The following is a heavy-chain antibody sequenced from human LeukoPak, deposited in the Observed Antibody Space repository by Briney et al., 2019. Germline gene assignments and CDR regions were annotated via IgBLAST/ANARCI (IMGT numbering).Heavy chain of an antibody. CDR3: VRDRGYCSGGTCYALWDY. D-gene: IGHD2-15*01. J-gene: IGHJ4*02. CDR1: GFTFSNYW. CDR2: IKEDGGEK. Sequence: GGSLRLSCAASGFTFSNYWMTWVRQAPGKGLEWVAHIKEDGGEKHYVDPVKGRFTISRDNAKNSLYLQMNSLRAEDTAMYYCVRDRGYCSGGTCYALWDYWGQGTLVTVSS. V-gene: IGHV3-7*01.